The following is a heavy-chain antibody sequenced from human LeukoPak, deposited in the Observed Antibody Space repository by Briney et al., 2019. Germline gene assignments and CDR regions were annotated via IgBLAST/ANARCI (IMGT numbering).Heavy chain of an antibody. Sequence: PSETLSLTCTVSGGSISSSTYYWGWTRQPPGKGLEWIGYIYYSGSTNYNPSLKSRVTISVDTSKNQFSLKLSSVTAADTAVYYCAGGDIAAAGTFDYWGQGTLVTVSS. CDR1: GGSISSSTYY. V-gene: IGHV4-61*05. CDR2: IYYSGST. D-gene: IGHD6-13*01. CDR3: AGGDIAAAGTFDY. J-gene: IGHJ4*02.